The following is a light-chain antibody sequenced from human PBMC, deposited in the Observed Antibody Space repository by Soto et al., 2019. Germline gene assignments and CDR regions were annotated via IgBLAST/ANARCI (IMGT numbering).Light chain of an antibody. Sequence: QSVLTQPASVSGSPGQSITISCSGTSSDVGGYNLVSWYQQHPGKAPKLLIYEVTNRPSGVSHRFSGSKSGNTASLTISGLQAEDEADYYCNSYTSSTTRVFGGGTQLTVL. CDR2: EVT. CDR3: NSYTSSTTRV. V-gene: IGLV2-14*01. J-gene: IGLJ2*01. CDR1: SSDVGGYNL.